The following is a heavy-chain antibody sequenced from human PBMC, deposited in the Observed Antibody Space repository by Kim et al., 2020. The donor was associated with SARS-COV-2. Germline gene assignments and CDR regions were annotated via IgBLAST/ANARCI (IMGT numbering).Heavy chain of an antibody. Sequence: SETLSLTCTVSGGSISSSSYYWGWIRQPPGKGLEWIGSIYYSGSTYYNPSLKSRVTISVDTSKNQFSLKLSSVTAADTAVYYCAGTADGYSSSWPLDYWGQGTLVTVSS. CDR1: GGSISSSSYY. J-gene: IGHJ4*02. V-gene: IGHV4-39*07. D-gene: IGHD6-13*01. CDR3: AGTADGYSSSWPLDY. CDR2: IYYSGST.